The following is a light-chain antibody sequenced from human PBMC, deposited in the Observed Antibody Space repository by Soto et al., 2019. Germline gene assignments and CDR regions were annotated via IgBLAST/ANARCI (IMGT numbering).Light chain of an antibody. CDR3: SSYTSSNTLV. J-gene: IGLJ1*01. Sequence: QSVLTQPASVSGSPGQSITISCTGTSSDVGGYAYVSWYQHHPGNAPKLLIYEVSQRPSKFSNRFSGSKSGNTASLTISGLQAEDEADYYCSSYTSSNTLVFGTGTKLTVL. V-gene: IGLV2-14*01. CDR1: SSDVGGYAY. CDR2: EVS.